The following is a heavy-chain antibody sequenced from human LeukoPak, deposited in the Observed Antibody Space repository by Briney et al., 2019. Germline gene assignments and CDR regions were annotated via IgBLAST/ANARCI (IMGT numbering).Heavy chain of an antibody. D-gene: IGHD3-3*01. V-gene: IGHV4-4*07. CDR1: GGSISSYY. CDR3: ARDSPYYDFWSVAEWFDP. CDR2: IYTSGST. J-gene: IGHJ5*02. Sequence: SETLSLTCTVSGGSISSYYWSWIRQPAGKGLEWIGRIYTSGSTNCNPSLKSRVTMSVDTSKNQFSLKLSSVTAADTAVYYCARDSPYYDFWSVAEWFDPWGQGTLVTVSS.